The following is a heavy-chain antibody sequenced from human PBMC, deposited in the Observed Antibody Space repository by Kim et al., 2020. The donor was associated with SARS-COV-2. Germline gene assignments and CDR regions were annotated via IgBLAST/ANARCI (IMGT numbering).Heavy chain of an antibody. CDR1: GFTFSSYG. V-gene: IGHV3-30*18. J-gene: IGHJ6*01. CDR2: ISYDGSNK. D-gene: IGHD2-2*01. Sequence: GGSLRLSCAASGFTFSSYGMHWVRQAPGKGLEWVAVISYDGSNKYYADSVKGRFTISRDNSKNTLYLQMNSLRAEDTAVYYCAKDVYGGTSPNYYYYHG. CDR3: AKDVYGGTSPNYYYYHG.